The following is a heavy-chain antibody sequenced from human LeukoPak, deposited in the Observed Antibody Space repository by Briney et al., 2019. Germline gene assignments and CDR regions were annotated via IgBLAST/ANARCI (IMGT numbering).Heavy chain of an antibody. Sequence: GASVKVSCKASGYTFITYYIHWVRQAPGQGLEWMGWINPNSGDTNYAQKFQGRVTMTRDTSISTAYMELRWMRSDDPAVYYCAREAGNDALDIWGQGTAVTVSS. CDR1: GYTFITYY. J-gene: IGHJ3*02. V-gene: IGHV1-2*02. CDR3: AREAGNDALDI. CDR2: INPNSGDT. D-gene: IGHD1-1*01.